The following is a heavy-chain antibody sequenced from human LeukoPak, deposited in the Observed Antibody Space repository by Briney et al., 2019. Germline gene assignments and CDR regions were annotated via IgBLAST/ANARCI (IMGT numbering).Heavy chain of an antibody. J-gene: IGHJ4*02. Sequence: ASVKVSCKASGYTFTGYYMHWVRQAPGQGLEWMGWINPNSGGTNYAQKFQGRVTMTRDTSISTAYMELSRLRSDDTAVYYCARDQTRGTYYYDSSGPKSPDYWGQGTLVTVSS. CDR1: GYTFTGYY. D-gene: IGHD3-22*01. CDR2: INPNSGGT. CDR3: ARDQTRGTYYYDSSGPKSPDY. V-gene: IGHV1-2*02.